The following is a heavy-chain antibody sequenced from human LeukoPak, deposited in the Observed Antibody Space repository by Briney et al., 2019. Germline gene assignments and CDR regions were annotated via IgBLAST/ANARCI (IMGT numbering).Heavy chain of an antibody. J-gene: IGHJ4*02. CDR3: GKGPPRSGWTGGKYYFAS. D-gene: IGHD6-19*01. CDR1: GFTFSSYA. V-gene: IGHV3-23*01. CDR2: ISGSGGST. Sequence: GGSLRLSCAASGFTFSSYAMSWVRQAPGKGLEWVSAISGSGGSTYYADSVKGRFTISRDNSKNTLYLQMNSLRAEDTAVYYGGKGPPRSGWTGGKYYFASGAQGTLATAS.